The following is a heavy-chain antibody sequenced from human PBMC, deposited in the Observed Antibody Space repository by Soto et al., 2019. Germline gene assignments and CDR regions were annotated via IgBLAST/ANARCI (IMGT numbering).Heavy chain of an antibody. Sequence: QVQLVESGGGVVQPGRSLRLSCAASGFTFSSYAVHWVRQAPGKGLEWVAVISHDGSSKYYSDSVKGRFTISRDNSKNTLYLEMNSLRAEDTAVYHCARDHYSAGSYPFDCWGQGTLVTVSS. D-gene: IGHD1-26*01. J-gene: IGHJ4*02. V-gene: IGHV3-30-3*01. CDR2: ISHDGSSK. CDR3: ARDHYSAGSYPFDC. CDR1: GFTFSSYA.